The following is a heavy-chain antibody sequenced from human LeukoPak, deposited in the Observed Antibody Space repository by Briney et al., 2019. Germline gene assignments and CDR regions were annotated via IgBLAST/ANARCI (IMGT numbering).Heavy chain of an antibody. CDR1: GGSISSGDYS. D-gene: IGHD3-22*01. CDR3: ARYYYFHSSGYFDY. Sequence: SQTLSLTCAVSGGSISSGDYSWSWIRQPTGKGLEWIGYIYHSGSTYYNPSLKSRVTISVDRSKSQFSLKLTSVSAADTAVYYCARYYYFHSSGYFDYWGQGTLVTVSS. J-gene: IGHJ4*02. CDR2: IYHSGST. V-gene: IGHV4-30-2*01.